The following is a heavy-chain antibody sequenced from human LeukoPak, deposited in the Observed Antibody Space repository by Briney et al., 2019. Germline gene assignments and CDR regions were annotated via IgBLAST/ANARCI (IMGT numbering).Heavy chain of an antibody. J-gene: IGHJ5*02. CDR2: IIFGTS. V-gene: IGHV1-69*13. CDR3: ARDVRYCGGNRCYSSRIDP. Sequence: AASVKVSCKASGVTFSKYAFSWVRQAPGQGLEWMGGIIFGTSNYSQRFQGRVTITADESTSTAFMELSSLRSEDTAVYYCARDVRYCGGNRCYSSRIDPWAQGTLVTVSS. CDR1: GVTFSKYA. D-gene: IGHD2-15*01.